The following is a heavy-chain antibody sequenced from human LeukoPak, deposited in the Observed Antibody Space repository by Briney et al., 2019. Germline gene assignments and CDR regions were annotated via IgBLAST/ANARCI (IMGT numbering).Heavy chain of an antibody. CDR1: GGSISSGGYY. V-gene: IGHV4-31*03. D-gene: IGHD1-1*01. Sequence: SETLSLTCTVSGGSISSGGYYWSWIRQHPGKGLEWIGYIYYSGSTYYNPSLKSRVTISVGTSKNQFSLKLSSVTAADTAVYYCARDTTTGIDYWGQGTLVTVSS. CDR2: IYYSGST. CDR3: ARDTTTGIDY. J-gene: IGHJ4*02.